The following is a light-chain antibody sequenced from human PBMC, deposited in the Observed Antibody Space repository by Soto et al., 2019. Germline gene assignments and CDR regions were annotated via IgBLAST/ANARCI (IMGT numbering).Light chain of an antibody. CDR1: QDITKF. CDR3: QQYDNLPLT. J-gene: IGKJ4*01. Sequence: DIPMTQSPSSLSASVGDRVTITCQASQDITKFLNWYQQKPGKAPKLLISDASNLETGVPSRFSGGGSGTGFTFTISSLQPEDIATYYCQQYDNLPLTFGGGTKVEIE. V-gene: IGKV1-33*01. CDR2: DAS.